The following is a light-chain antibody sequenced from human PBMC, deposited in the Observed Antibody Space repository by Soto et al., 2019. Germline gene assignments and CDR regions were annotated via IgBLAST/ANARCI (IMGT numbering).Light chain of an antibody. Sequence: QSALTQPRSVSGSPGQAVTISCTGTSGDVVGYRFVSWYQQHPGKAPKVMIYDVSKRPSGVPDRFSGSKSGSTASLTISGLQAEDEADYYCCSYAGSNSFLFGGGTKVTVL. CDR2: DVS. J-gene: IGLJ2*01. CDR1: SGDVVGYRF. V-gene: IGLV2-11*01. CDR3: CSYAGSNSFL.